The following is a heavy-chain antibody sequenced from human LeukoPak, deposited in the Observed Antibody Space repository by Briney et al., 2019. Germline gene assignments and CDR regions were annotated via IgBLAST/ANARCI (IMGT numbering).Heavy chain of an antibody. V-gene: IGHV3-9*01. CDR1: GFTFSSYE. CDR3: AKDTGSTPGAHYYYYMDV. D-gene: IGHD5/OR15-5a*01. J-gene: IGHJ6*03. Sequence: GGSLRLSCAASGFTFSSYEMNWVRQAPGKGLEWVSGISWNSGSIGYADSVKGRFTISRNNAKNSLYLQMNSLRAEDTALYYCAKDTGSTPGAHYYYYMDVWGKGTTVTISS. CDR2: ISWNSGSI.